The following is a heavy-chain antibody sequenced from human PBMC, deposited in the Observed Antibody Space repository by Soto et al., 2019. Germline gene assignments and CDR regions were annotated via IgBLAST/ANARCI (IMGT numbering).Heavy chain of an antibody. J-gene: IGHJ4*02. CDR3: AREWLVGAGAYSFDY. CDR2: IYYSGST. D-gene: IGHD6-19*01. Sequence: QLQLQESGPGLVKPSETLSLTCTVSGGSVDISSNYWGWIRQAPGKGLEWIANIYYSGSTYYNPSLRGRTTISMDTSKNQFSLKLSSVTAADTAVYYWAREWLVGAGAYSFDYWGQGTLVTVSS. V-gene: IGHV4-39*01. CDR1: GGSVDISSNY.